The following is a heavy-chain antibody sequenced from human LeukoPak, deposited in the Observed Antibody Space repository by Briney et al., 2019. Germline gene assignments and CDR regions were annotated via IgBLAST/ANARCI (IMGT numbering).Heavy chain of an antibody. CDR2: IYTSGST. V-gene: IGHV4-4*07. CDR1: GGSISSYY. D-gene: IGHD3-22*01. Sequence: SETLSLTCTVSGGSISSYYWSWIRQPAGKGLEWIGRIYTSGSTSYDPSLKSRVTMSVDTSKNQFSLKLSSVTAADTAVYYCTRDRRITLTKIGRSTNFYYYYYMDVWGKGTTVTISS. CDR3: TRDRRITLTKIGRSTNFYYYYYMDV. J-gene: IGHJ6*03.